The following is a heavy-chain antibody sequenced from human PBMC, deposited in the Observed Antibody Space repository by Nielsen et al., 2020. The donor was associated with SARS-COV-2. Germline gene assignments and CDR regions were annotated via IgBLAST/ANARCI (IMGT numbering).Heavy chain of an antibody. J-gene: IGHJ4*02. V-gene: IGHV3-21*04. CDR3: AREGRKLPLDY. CDR1: GLTFSTYS. Sequence: GESLKISCAASGLTFSTYSMMWVRQAPGKGLEWVSHISSSGSYIYYVDSVKGRFTISRDNAKNSLYLQMNSLRAEDTAVYYCAREGRKLPLDYWGQGTLVTVSS. CDR2: ISSSGSYI. D-gene: IGHD5-24*01.